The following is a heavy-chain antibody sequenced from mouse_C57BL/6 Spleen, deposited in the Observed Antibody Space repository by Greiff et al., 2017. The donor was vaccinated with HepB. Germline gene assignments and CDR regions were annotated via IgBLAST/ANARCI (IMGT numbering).Heavy chain of an antibody. D-gene: IGHD1-1*01. CDR1: GYTFTSYW. V-gene: IGHV1-50*01. J-gene: IGHJ2*01. CDR2: IDPSDSYT. Sequence: QVHVKQPGAELVKPGASVKLSCKASGYTFTSYWMQWVKQRPGQGLEWIGEIDPSDSYTNYNQKFKGKATLTVDTSSRTAYMQLSSLTSEDSAVYYCARSRVYYGSSSYYFDYWGQGTTLTVSS. CDR3: ARSRVYYGSSSYYFDY.